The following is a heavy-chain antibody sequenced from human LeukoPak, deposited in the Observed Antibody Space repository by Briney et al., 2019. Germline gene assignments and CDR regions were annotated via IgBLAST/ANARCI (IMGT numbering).Heavy chain of an antibody. CDR2: ISGDGGST. D-gene: IGHD5-24*01. V-gene: IGHV3-43*02. CDR3: AKEMATITAFDY. Sequence: GGSLRLSCAASGFTFDDYAMHWVRQAPEKGLEWVSLISGDGGSTYYADSVKGRFTISRDDSKNSLYLQMNSLRTEDTALYYCAKEMATITAFDYWGQGTLVTVSS. J-gene: IGHJ4*02. CDR1: GFTFDDYA.